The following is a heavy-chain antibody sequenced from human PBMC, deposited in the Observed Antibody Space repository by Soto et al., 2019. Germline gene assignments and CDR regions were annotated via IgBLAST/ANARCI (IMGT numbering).Heavy chain of an antibody. CDR3: ARAGVYYGSGSYYNGTLDI. CDR2: IWYDGSNK. CDR1: GFTFSSYG. D-gene: IGHD3-10*01. V-gene: IGHV3-33*01. Sequence: GGSLRLSCAASGFTFSSYGMHWVRQAPGKGLEWVAVIWYDGSNKYYADSVKGRFTISRDNSKNTLYLQMNSLRAEDTAGYYCARAGVYYGSGSYYNGTLDIWGQGTMVTVSS. J-gene: IGHJ3*02.